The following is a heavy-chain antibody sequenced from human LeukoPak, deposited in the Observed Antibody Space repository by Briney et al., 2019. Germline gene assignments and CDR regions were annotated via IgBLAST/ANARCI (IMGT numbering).Heavy chain of an antibody. V-gene: IGHV1-2*02. J-gene: IGHJ4*02. CDR3: AREGSGGSFHAAG. CDR1: GYTFTGYY. D-gene: IGHD2/OR15-2a*01. Sequence: ASVKVSCKASGYTFTGYYMHWVRQAPGQGLEWMGRINPNSGGTNYAQKFQGRVTMTRDTSINTAYMELSRLRSDDTAVCYCAREGSGGSFHAAGWGQGTLVTVSS. CDR2: INPNSGGT.